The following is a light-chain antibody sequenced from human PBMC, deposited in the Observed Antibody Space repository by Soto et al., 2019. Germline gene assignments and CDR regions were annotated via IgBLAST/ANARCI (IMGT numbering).Light chain of an antibody. CDR2: AAF. Sequence: DIQMTQSPSSLSASVGDRVSITCRASQSISSYLNWYQQKPGKAPKLLIYAAFTLQTGVSSRFIGSGSATDFTLTINSLQPEDFATYYCQQSSSSPWTFGQGTKVEIK. V-gene: IGKV1-39*01. CDR1: QSISSY. J-gene: IGKJ1*01. CDR3: QQSSSSPWT.